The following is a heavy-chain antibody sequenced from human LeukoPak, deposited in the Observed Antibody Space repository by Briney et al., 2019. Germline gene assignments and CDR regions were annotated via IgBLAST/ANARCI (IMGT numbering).Heavy chain of an antibody. CDR2: IYYSGNT. D-gene: IGHD3-10*01. J-gene: IGHJ6*04. CDR3: ARDQRGSGSYTDDYYAMDV. Sequence: PSETLSLTCSVSGGAINSAGYYWSWIRQHPGKGLEWIGYIYYSGNTYYNPSLKSRVTTSVDTSKNHFSLKLTSVTAADTAIYYCARDQRGSGSYTDDYYAMDVWGKGTTVTVST. CDR1: GGAINSAGYY. V-gene: IGHV4-31*03.